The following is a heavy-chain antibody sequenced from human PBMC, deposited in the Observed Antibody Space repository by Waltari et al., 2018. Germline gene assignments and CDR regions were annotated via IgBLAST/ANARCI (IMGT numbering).Heavy chain of an antibody. D-gene: IGHD1-26*01. V-gene: IGHV4-39*07. CDR2: IYYSGST. CDR3: ARTGGWELLLYYFDY. J-gene: IGHJ4*02. CDR1: GGSISSSSYY. Sequence: QLQLQESGPGLVKPSETLSLTCTVPGGSISSSSYYWGWIRQPPGKGLEWIGSIYYSGSTYYNPSLKSRVTISVDTSKNQFSLKLSSVTAADTAVYYCARTGGWELLLYYFDYWGQGTLVTVSS.